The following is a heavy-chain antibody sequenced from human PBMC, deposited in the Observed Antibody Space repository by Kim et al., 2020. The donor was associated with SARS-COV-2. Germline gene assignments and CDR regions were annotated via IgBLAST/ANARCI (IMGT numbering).Heavy chain of an antibody. J-gene: IGHJ6*02. CDR2: IYDSGST. V-gene: IGHV4-39*01. D-gene: IGHD3-16*01. Sequence: SETLSLTCTVSGGSISSSTYDWNWIRQPPGKGLEWIGSIYDSGSTFYNPSVESRGIMSVDTSKNQFSLKLSFVTAADTAVYYCERRGRSGFGMDVWGQGPTVTVSS. CDR3: ERRGRSGFGMDV. CDR1: GGSISSSTYD.